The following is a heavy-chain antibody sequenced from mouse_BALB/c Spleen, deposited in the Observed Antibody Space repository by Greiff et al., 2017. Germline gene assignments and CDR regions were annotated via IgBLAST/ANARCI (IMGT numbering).Heavy chain of an antibody. V-gene: IGHV7-3*02. CDR2: IRNKANGYTT. J-gene: IGHJ4*01. Sequence: EVQLVESGGGLVQPGGSLRLSCATSGFTFTDYYMSWVRQPPGKALEWLGFIRNKANGYTTEYSASVKGRFTISRDNSQSILYLQMNTLRAEDSATYYCARDRGNYAMDYWGQGTSVTVSS. CDR3: ARDRGNYAMDY. CDR1: GFTFTDYY.